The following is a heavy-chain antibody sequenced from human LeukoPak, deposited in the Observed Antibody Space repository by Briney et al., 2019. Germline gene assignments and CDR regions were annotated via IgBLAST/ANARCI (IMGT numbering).Heavy chain of an antibody. V-gene: IGHV3-48*03. CDR1: GFTFSSYA. CDR3: ASYYYDSSGYWVHAFDI. Sequence: GGSLRLSCAASGFTFSSYAMSWVRQAPGRGLEWVSYISSSGRTIYNADSVKGRFTISRDNAENSLYLQMNSLRAEDTAVYYCASYYYDSSGYWVHAFDIWGQGTMVTVSS. D-gene: IGHD3-22*01. CDR2: ISSSGRTI. J-gene: IGHJ3*02.